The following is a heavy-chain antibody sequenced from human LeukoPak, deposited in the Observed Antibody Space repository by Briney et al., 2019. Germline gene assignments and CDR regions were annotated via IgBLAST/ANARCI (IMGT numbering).Heavy chain of an antibody. J-gene: IGHJ3*01. V-gene: IGHV3-72*01. Sequence: PSGGSLRLSCVGSGFTLRDYHMDWVRQAPGMGLEWVGRTRSKVRKYATEYAASVKGRFTISRDESENSVFLHLGSLTVEDTALYYCARDGAEGDDSAFDVWGQGTMVTVSS. CDR3: ARDGAEGDDSAFDV. D-gene: IGHD3-22*01. CDR1: GFTLRDYH. CDR2: TRSKVRKYAT.